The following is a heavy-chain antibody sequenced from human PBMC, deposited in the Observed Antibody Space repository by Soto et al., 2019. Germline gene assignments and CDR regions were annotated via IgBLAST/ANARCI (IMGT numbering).Heavy chain of an antibody. CDR2: IYYSGST. J-gene: IGHJ4*02. V-gene: IGHV4-61*01. D-gene: IGHD3-9*01. Sequence: PSETLSLTCTVSGGSVSSGSYYWSWIRQPPGKGLEWIGYIYYSGSTYYNPSLKSRVTISVDTSKNQFSLKLSSVTAADTAVYYCARGAFVLRYFDRFDYWGQGTLVTVSS. CDR1: GGSVSSGSYY. CDR3: ARGAFVLRYFDRFDY.